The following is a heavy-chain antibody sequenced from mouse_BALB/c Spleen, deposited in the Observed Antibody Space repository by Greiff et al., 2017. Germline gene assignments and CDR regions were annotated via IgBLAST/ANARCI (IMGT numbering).Heavy chain of an antibody. CDR2: ISNGGGST. CDR1: GFTFSSYT. D-gene: IGHD4-1*01. J-gene: IGHJ2*01. V-gene: IGHV5-12-2*01. Sequence: EVKLVESGGGLVQPGGSLKLSCAASGFTFSSYTMSWVRQTPEKRLEWVAYISNGGGSTYYPDTVKGRFTISRDNAKNTLYLQMSSLKSEDTAMYYCARDLGRGVFDYWGQGTTLTVSS. CDR3: ARDLGRGVFDY.